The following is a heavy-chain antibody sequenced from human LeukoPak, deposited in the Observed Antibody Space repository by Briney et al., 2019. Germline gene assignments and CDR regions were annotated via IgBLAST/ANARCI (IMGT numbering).Heavy chain of an antibody. D-gene: IGHD6-19*01. Sequence: GGSLSLSCAASGFPFSSYAMSWVRPAPGKGLEWVSAISGSGGSTYYADSVKGRFTISRDNSKNTLYLQMNSLRAEDTAVYYCADGGPSSGVFDYWGQGTLVTVSS. CDR3: ADGGPSSGVFDY. V-gene: IGHV3-23*01. J-gene: IGHJ4*02. CDR2: ISGSGGST. CDR1: GFPFSSYA.